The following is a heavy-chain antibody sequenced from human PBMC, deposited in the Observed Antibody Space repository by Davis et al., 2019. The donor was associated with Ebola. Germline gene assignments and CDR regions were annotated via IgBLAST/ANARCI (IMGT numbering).Heavy chain of an antibody. CDR1: GFTFSSYE. Sequence: GESLKISCAASGFTFSSYEINWVRQAPGKGLEWVSAISGSGSNTYYADSVKGRFTISRDNSKNTLYLQMNSLRADDTAVYYCAKDRGGYCTGVSCFIDYWGQGTLVTVSS. V-gene: IGHV3-23*01. CDR3: AKDRGGYCTGVSCFIDY. D-gene: IGHD2-15*01. CDR2: ISGSGSNT. J-gene: IGHJ4*02.